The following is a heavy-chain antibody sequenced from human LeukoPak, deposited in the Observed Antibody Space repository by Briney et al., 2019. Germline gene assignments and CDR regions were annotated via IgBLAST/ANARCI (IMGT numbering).Heavy chain of an antibody. V-gene: IGHV3-48*01. CDR2: ISSSSSTI. Sequence: GGSLRLSCAASGFTFSSYSMNWVRQAPGKGLEWVSYISSSSSTIYYADSVKGRFTISRDNAKNSLYLQMNSLRAEDTAVYYCAELRITMIGGVWGKGTTVTISS. J-gene: IGHJ6*04. CDR3: AELRITMIGGV. CDR1: GFTFSSYS. D-gene: IGHD3-10*02.